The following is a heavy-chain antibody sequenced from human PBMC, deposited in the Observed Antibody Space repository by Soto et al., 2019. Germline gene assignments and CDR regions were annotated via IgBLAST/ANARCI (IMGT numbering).Heavy chain of an antibody. J-gene: IGHJ4*02. V-gene: IGHV3-23*01. CDR2: ISGSRT. CDR1: GFTLTVYA. D-gene: IGHD1-1*01. Sequence: GGSLRLSCAASGFTLTVYAMTWVRQTPGKGLEWVSGISGSRTYYADSVKGRFTISRDISKNTLYLQMNSLRAEDTAVYYCARDLTNFDYWGQGTLVTVPQ. CDR3: ARDLTNFDY.